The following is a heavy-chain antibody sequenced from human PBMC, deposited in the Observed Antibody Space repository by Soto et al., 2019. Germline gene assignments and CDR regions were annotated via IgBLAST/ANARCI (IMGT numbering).Heavy chain of an antibody. CDR3: AKALRCYLAYCGGDCYPIEAFDI. Sequence: GGSLRLSCAASGFTFSSYAMSWVRQAPGKGLEWVSAISGSGGSTYYADSVKGRFTISRDNSKNTLYLQMNSLRAEDTAVYYCAKALRCYLAYCGGDCYPIEAFDIWGQGTMVTVSS. J-gene: IGHJ3*02. CDR1: GFTFSSYA. D-gene: IGHD2-21*02. V-gene: IGHV3-23*01. CDR2: ISGSGGST.